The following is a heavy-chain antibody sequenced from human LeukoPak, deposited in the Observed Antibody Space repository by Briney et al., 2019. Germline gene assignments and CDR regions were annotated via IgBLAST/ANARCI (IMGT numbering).Heavy chain of an antibody. J-gene: IGHJ4*02. V-gene: IGHV1-2*02. CDR1: GGTFSSYA. CDR2: INPNSGGT. D-gene: IGHD3-10*01. Sequence: ASVKVSCKASGGTFSSYAISWVRQAPGQGLEWMGWINPNSGGTNYAQKFQGRVTMTRDTSISTAYMELSRLRSDDTAVYYCATVRYYYGSGSYSRARYYFDYWGQGTLVTVSS. CDR3: ATVRYYYGSGSYSRARYYFDY.